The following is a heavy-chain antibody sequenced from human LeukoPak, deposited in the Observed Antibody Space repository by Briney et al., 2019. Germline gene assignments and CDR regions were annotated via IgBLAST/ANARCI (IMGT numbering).Heavy chain of an antibody. CDR3: ARVGVGGGDFDY. Sequence: GGSLRLSCAASGFTFSDYYMSWIRQAPGKGLEWVSVIYSGGSTYYADSVKGRFTISRDNSKNTLYLQMNSLRAEDTAVYYCARVGVGGGDFDYWGQGTLVTVSS. CDR2: IYSGGST. CDR1: GFTFSDYY. V-gene: IGHV3-66*01. D-gene: IGHD2-21*01. J-gene: IGHJ4*02.